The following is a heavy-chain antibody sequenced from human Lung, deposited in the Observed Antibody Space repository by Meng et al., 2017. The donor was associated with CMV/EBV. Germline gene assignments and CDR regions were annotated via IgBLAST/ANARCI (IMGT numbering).Heavy chain of an antibody. Sequence: SETXSLTCTVSGGSVSSGSYYWSWIRQPPGKGLEWIGYIYYSGSTNYNPSLKSRVTISVDTSKNQFSLKLSSVTAADTAVYYCAKENYDSSGDDAFDIWGQGXMVTVSS. D-gene: IGHD3-22*01. V-gene: IGHV4-61*01. CDR1: GGSVSSGSYY. J-gene: IGHJ3*02. CDR3: AKENYDSSGDDAFDI. CDR2: IYYSGST.